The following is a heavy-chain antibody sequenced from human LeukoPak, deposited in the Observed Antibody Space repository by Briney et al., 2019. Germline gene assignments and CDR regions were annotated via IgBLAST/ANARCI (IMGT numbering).Heavy chain of an antibody. CDR1: GGSISSYY. J-gene: IGHJ4*02. V-gene: IGHV4-4*07. Sequence: SETLSLTCTVSGGSISSYYWSWIRQPAGNGLEWIGRIYTSGSTNYNPSPKSRVTMSVDTSKNQFSLKLSSVTAADTAVYYCASSGGDYYDSSGSDYWGQGTLVTVSS. CDR3: ASSGGDYYDSSGSDY. CDR2: IYTSGST. D-gene: IGHD3-22*01.